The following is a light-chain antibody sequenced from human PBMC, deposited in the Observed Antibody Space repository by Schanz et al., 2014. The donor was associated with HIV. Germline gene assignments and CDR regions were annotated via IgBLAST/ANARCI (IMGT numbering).Light chain of an antibody. CDR1: QSVSSSY. J-gene: IGKJ1*01. V-gene: IGKV3-20*01. Sequence: EIVLTQSPGTLSLSPGERATLSCRASQSVSSSYLAWYQQKPGQAPRLLIYGASSRATGIPDRFSGSGSGTEFTLTISSLESEDFAVYYCQQYINWPRTFGQGTKVEIK. CDR3: QQYINWPRT. CDR2: GAS.